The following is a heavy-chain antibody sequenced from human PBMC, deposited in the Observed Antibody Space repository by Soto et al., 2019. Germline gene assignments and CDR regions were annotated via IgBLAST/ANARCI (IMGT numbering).Heavy chain of an antibody. J-gene: IGHJ4*02. V-gene: IGHV1-69*13. CDR1: GGTFSSYA. Sequence: ASVKVSCKASGGTFSSYAISWVRQAPGQGLEWMGGIIPIFGTANYAQKFQGRVTITADESTSTAYMELSSLRSEDTAVYYCASGSLTAYYFDYWGQGTLVTVSS. CDR3: ASGSLTAYYFDY. D-gene: IGHD3-10*01. CDR2: IIPIFGTA.